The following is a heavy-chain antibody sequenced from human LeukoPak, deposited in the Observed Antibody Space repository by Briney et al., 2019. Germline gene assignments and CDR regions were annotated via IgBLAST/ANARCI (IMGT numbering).Heavy chain of an antibody. CDR2: IKQDGSEK. J-gene: IGHJ4*02. Sequence: GGSLRLSCAASGFTFSSYWMSWVRQAPGKGLEWVANIKQDGSEKYYADSVKGRFTISRDNSKNTLYLQMNSLRAEDTAVYYCAKSSINYDILTGYRYWGQGTLVTVSS. CDR3: AKSSINYDILTGYRY. CDR1: GFTFSSYW. V-gene: IGHV3-7*01. D-gene: IGHD3-9*01.